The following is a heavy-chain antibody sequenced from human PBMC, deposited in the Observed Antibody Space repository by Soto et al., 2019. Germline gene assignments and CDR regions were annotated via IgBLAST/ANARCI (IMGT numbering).Heavy chain of an antibody. J-gene: IGHJ4*02. CDR1: GFTFSNYG. CDR3: AVWYTSNWCFDY. V-gene: IGHV3-33*01. D-gene: IGHD6-13*01. CDR2: IWYDGSKK. Sequence: GGSLRLSCAASGFTFSNYGMHWVRQAPDKGLEWVAVIWYDGSKKYYAESVKGRFTISRDNSKNTVFLQMNSLAADDTAVYYCAVWYTSNWCFDYWGQGT.